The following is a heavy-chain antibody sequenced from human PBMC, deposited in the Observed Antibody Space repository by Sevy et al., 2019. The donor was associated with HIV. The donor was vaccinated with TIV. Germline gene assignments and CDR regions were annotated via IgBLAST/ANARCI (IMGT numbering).Heavy chain of an antibody. CDR3: AFQTYYYGSGTPDI. CDR2: ISSSGSTI. D-gene: IGHD3-10*01. V-gene: IGHV3-48*03. J-gene: IGHJ3*02. CDR1: GFTFSSYE. Sequence: GGSLRLSCAASGFTFSSYEMNWDRQAPGKGLEWVSYISSSGSTIYYADSVKGRFTISRDNAKNSLYLQMNSLRAEDTAVYYCAFQTYYYGSGTPDIWGQGTMVTVSS.